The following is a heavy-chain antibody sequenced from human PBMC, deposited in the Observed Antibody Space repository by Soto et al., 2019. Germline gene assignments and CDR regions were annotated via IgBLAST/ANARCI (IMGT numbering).Heavy chain of an antibody. J-gene: IGHJ6*02. CDR2: ISYDGSNK. CDR1: GFTFSSYA. Sequence: SLRLSCAASGFTFSSYAMHWVRQAPGKGLEWVAVISYDGSNKYYADSVKGRFTISRDNSKNTLYLQMNSLRAEDTAVYYCARDQDTYYYGSGSEVGMDVWGQGTTVTVSS. V-gene: IGHV3-30-3*01. CDR3: ARDQDTYYYGSGSEVGMDV. D-gene: IGHD3-10*01.